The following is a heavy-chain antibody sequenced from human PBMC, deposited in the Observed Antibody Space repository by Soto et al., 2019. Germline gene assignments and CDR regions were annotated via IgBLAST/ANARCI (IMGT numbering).Heavy chain of an antibody. CDR3: ARHGDTPTDYGMDV. D-gene: IGHD2-21*01. Sequence: GESLKISCKGSGYSFTSYWISWVRQMPGKGLEWMGRIDPSDSYTNYSPSFQGHVTISADKSISTAYLQWGSLKASDTAMYYCARHGDTPTDYGMDVWGQGTTVTVSS. CDR1: GYSFTSYW. J-gene: IGHJ6*02. V-gene: IGHV5-10-1*01. CDR2: IDPSDSYT.